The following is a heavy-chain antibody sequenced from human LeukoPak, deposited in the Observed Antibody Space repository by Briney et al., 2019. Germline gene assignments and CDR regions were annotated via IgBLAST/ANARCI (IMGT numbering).Heavy chain of an antibody. D-gene: IGHD5-18*01. CDR3: ASIRDTAFRYWYFDL. CDR2: FYSSGST. V-gene: IGHV4-59*01. Sequence: SETLSLTCTVSGGSINSYYWGWIRQPPGKGLEWIGYFYSSGSTSYNPSLMSRVTTSVDTSKNQFSLRLSSVTAADTAVYYCASIRDTAFRYWYFDLWGRGTLVTVSS. J-gene: IGHJ2*01. CDR1: GGSINSYY.